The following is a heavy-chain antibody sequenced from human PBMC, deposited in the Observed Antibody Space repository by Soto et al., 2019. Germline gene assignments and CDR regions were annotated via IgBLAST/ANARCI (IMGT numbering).Heavy chain of an antibody. J-gene: IGHJ6*02. CDR3: ARDMSGGTYNYYYGMDV. CDR1: GFTSSSYA. V-gene: IGHV3-23*01. CDR2: ISGTGSPT. Sequence: EVQLLESGGGLGQPGGSLRLSCAASGFTSSSYAMTWVRQAPGRGLEWVSAISGTGSPTYYADSVKGRFTISRGNSKNTLYLQMNSLRADDTAVYYCARDMSGGTYNYYYGMDVWGQGTTVTVSS. D-gene: IGHD1-26*01.